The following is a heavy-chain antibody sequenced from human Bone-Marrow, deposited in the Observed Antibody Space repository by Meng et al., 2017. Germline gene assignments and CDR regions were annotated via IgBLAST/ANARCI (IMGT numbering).Heavy chain of an antibody. Sequence: GESLKISCAASGFTFSSYEMNWVRQAPGKGLEWVSYISSSGSTIYYADSVKGRFTISRDNAKNSLYLQMNSLRAEDTAVYYCARMVAGTPHWKDYYYYYGMDVWGQGTTVTVSS. D-gene: IGHD6-19*01. CDR3: ARMVAGTPHWKDYYYYYGMDV. J-gene: IGHJ6*02. CDR2: ISSSGSTI. V-gene: IGHV3-48*03. CDR1: GFTFSSYE.